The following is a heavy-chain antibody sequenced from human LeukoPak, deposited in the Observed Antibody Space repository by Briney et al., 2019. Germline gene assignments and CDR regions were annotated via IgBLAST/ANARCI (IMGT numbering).Heavy chain of an antibody. D-gene: IGHD6-13*01. CDR1: GVSISNSPYY. V-gene: IGHV4-39*07. Sequence: PSETLSLTCTVSGVSISNSPYYWGWIRQPPGKGLEWIGSIYYRGSTYYNPSLKSRVTISVDTSKNQFSLRLRSVTAADTAVYYCARGQQVVHNWFDPWGQGTLVTVSS. CDR3: ARGQQVVHNWFDP. J-gene: IGHJ5*02. CDR2: IYYRGST.